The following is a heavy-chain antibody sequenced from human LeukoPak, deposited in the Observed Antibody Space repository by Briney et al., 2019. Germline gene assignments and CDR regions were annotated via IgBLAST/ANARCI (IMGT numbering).Heavy chain of an antibody. CDR3: ARDLGPVATAGTEFDY. D-gene: IGHD6-13*01. V-gene: IGHV3-30*04. CDR2: ISYDGSNK. CDR1: GFTFSSYA. J-gene: IGHJ4*02. Sequence: GGPLRLSCAASGFTFSSYAMHWVRQAPGKGLEWVAVISYDGSNKYYADSVKGRFTISRDNSKNTLYLQMNSLRAEDTAVYYCARDLGPVATAGTEFDYWGQGTLVTVSS.